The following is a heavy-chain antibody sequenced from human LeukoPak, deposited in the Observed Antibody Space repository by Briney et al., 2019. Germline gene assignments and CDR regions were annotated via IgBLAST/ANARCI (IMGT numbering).Heavy chain of an antibody. J-gene: IGHJ4*02. CDR2: ISSSSSSTI. CDR3: ARAMVRGGIVDY. V-gene: IGHV3-48*04. CDR1: GFTFSSYS. D-gene: IGHD3-10*01. Sequence: GGSLRLSCAASGFTFSSYSMNWVRQAPGKGLEWVSYISSSSSSTIYYADSVKGRFTISRDNAKNSLYLQMNSLRAEDTAVYYCARAMVRGGIVDYWGQGTLVTVSS.